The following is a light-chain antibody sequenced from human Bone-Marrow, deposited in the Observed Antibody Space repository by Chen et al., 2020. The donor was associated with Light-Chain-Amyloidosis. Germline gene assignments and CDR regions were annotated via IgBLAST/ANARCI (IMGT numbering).Light chain of an antibody. Sequence: SYVLTQPSSASVAPGQTATMACGGNNTGSTSVHWYQQTPGQAPLLVVYDDSDRPSGIPERLSGSNSGNTATLTISRVEAGDEADYYCQVWDRSSDRPVFGGGTKLTVL. CDR3: QVWDRSSDRPV. J-gene: IGLJ3*02. V-gene: IGLV3-21*02. CDR2: DDS. CDR1: NTGSTS.